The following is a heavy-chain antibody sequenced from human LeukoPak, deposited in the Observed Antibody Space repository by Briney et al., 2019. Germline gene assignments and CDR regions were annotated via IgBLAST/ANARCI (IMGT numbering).Heavy chain of an antibody. V-gene: IGHV3-23*01. Sequence: GGSLRLSCAASGFTFSSYAMSWVRQAPGKGLEWVSAISGSGGSTYYADSVKGRFTVSRDNSKNTLYLQMNSLRAEDTAVYYCAKEGGQTGYQNWFDPWGQGTLVTVSS. J-gene: IGHJ5*02. D-gene: IGHD3-9*01. CDR1: GFTFSSYA. CDR3: AKEGGQTGYQNWFDP. CDR2: ISGSGGST.